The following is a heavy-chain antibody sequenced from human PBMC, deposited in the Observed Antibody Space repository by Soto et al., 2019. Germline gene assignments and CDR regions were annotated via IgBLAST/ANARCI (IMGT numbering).Heavy chain of an antibody. CDR1: GFTISSYA. D-gene: IGHD6-13*01. CDR3: AKGIGYSSSWFDY. CDR2: ISGSGGST. Sequence: GGSLRLSCAASGFTISSYAMSWVRQAPGKGLEWVSAISGSGGSTYYADSVKGRFTISRDNSKNTLYLQMNSLRAEDTAVYYCAKGIGYSSSWFDYWGQGTLVTSPQ. J-gene: IGHJ4*02. V-gene: IGHV3-23*01.